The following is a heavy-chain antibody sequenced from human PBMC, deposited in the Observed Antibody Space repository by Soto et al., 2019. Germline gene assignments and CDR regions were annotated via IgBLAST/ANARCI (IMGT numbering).Heavy chain of an antibody. CDR1: GHSFVTHW. CDR3: VSTINGYFEY. V-gene: IGHV5-51*01. Sequence: PXECLKIAFKGSGHSFVTHWIGWVRQMPGKGLEWMGTIYPGDSETKYSPSFQGQVTISADKSISTAYLQWSSLKASDTALYYCVSTINGYFEYWGQGTLVTVSS. CDR2: IYPGDSET. D-gene: IGHD3-9*01. J-gene: IGHJ4*02.